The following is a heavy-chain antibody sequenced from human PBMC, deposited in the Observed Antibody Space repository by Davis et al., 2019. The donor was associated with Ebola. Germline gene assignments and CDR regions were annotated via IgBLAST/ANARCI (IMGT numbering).Heavy chain of an antibody. Sequence: GGSLRLSCAASGFTFSSNIMNLVRQAPGKGLEGVTVIRSSSNYIYYAEAVKGRFTVSRDNAKNSLYLQMNSLRAEDTAVYYCVRDPALVVTGGGWFFGLWGRGTLVTVSS. CDR2: IRSSSNYI. D-gene: IGHD2-21*02. J-gene: IGHJ2*01. CDR3: VRDPALVVTGGGWFFGL. V-gene: IGHV3-21*01. CDR1: GFTFSSNI.